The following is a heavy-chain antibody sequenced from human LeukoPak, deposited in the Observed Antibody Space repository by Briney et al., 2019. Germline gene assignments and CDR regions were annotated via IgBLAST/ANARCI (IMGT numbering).Heavy chain of an antibody. CDR2: ISAYNGNT. D-gene: IGHD3-3*01. CDR3: ARVPRYDFWSGYYTRDAFDI. V-gene: IGHV1-18*01. Sequence: GASVKVSCKASGYTFTSYGISWVRQAPGQGLEWMGWISAYNGNTNYAQKLQGRVTKTTDTSTSTAYMELRSLRSDDTAVYYCARVPRYDFWSGYYTRDAFDIWGQGTMVTVSS. CDR1: GYTFTSYG. J-gene: IGHJ3*02.